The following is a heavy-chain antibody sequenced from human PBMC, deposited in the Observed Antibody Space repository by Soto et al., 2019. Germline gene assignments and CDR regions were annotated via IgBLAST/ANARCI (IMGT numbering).Heavy chain of an antibody. D-gene: IGHD3-3*01. CDR3: AHRDAKAAYDS. V-gene: IGHV2-5*01. J-gene: IGHJ5*02. CDR2: IYWNEDR. CDR1: GFSLFTDGVK. Sequence: QITLKESGPTLVNPTQTLTVTSTFSGFSLFTDGVKLAWIRQSPGKAREWLANIYWNEDRRYRPSLRNRLTITKDTSKNQVVLTLTNMGPLHTATYSCAHRDAKAAYDSWGQGTLVTVSS.